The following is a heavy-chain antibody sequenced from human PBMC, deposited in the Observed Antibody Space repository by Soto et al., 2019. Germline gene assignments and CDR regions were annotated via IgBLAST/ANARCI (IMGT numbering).Heavy chain of an antibody. CDR1: GDTFSSYA. Sequence: QVQLVQSGAEVKKPGSSVKVSCKASGDTFSSYAISWVRQAPGQGLGWMGGIIPIFGTANYAQKFQGRVTIIADESKNTAYMQLSSLRSEDTAVYYCARGAYCGGDCYYYYYYGMDVGGQGTTVTVSS. J-gene: IGHJ6*02. CDR2: IIPIFGTA. D-gene: IGHD2-21*02. CDR3: ARGAYCGGDCYYYYYYGMDV. V-gene: IGHV1-69*12.